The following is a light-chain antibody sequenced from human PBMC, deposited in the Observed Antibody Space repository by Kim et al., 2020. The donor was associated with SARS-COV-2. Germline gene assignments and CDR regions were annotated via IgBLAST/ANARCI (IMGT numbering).Light chain of an antibody. CDR3: QAWDSSTAV. J-gene: IGLJ3*02. Sequence: VSPGKTAAISCSGDKLGDRFLTWYQQKTGQSPVVVIYQENRRPSGIPERFSGSVSEDTATLTISGTQAVDDAEYYCQAWDSSTAVFGGGTKLTVL. CDR1: KLGDRF. CDR2: QEN. V-gene: IGLV3-1*01.